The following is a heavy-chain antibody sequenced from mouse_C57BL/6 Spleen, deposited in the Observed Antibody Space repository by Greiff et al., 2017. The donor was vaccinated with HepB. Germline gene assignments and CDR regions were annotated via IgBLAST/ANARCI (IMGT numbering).Heavy chain of an antibody. V-gene: IGHV1-64*01. CDR2: IHPNSGST. J-gene: IGHJ1*03. CDR3: ADGYYKGIDV. Sequence: QVHVKQPGAELVKPGASVKLSCKASGYTFTSYWMHWVKQRPGQGLEWIGMIHPNSGSTNYNEKFKSKATLTVDKSSSTAYMQLSSLTSEDSAVYYCADGYYKGIDVWGTGTTVTVSS. D-gene: IGHD2-3*01. CDR1: GYTFTSYW.